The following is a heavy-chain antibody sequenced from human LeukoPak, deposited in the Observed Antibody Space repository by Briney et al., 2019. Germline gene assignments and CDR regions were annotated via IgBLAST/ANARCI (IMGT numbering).Heavy chain of an antibody. D-gene: IGHD4-17*01. J-gene: IGHJ6*03. CDR1: GYTFTSYY. Sequence: ASVKVSCKASGYTFTSYYMHWVRQAPGEGLEWMGIINPSGGSTSYAQKFQGRVTMTRDMSTSTVYMELSSLRSEDTAVYYCASYPRMTTSDYYYMDVWGKGTTVTVSS. CDR2: INPSGGST. CDR3: ASYPRMTTSDYYYMDV. V-gene: IGHV1-46*01.